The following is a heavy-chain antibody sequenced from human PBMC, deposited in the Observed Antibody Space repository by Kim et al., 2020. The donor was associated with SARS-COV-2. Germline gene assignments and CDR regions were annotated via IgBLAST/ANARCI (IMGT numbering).Heavy chain of an antibody. Sequence: SETLSLTCTVSGGSISSGNYNWNWIRQPPGQGLEWIGYIYYSGSTSYNPSLKSRVTISVESSKNQFSLKLSSVTAADTAVYYCTRGVRIWGQGTLVTVSS. D-gene: IGHD3-16*01. CDR1: GGSISSGNYN. J-gene: IGHJ4*02. CDR2: IYYSGST. CDR3: TRGVRI. V-gene: IGHV4-30-4*01.